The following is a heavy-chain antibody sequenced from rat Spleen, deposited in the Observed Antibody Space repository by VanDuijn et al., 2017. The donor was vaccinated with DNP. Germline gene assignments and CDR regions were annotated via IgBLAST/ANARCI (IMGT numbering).Heavy chain of an antibody. CDR2: IKAKSNNYAT. V-gene: IGHV6-6*01. CDR1: GFTFSTAW. CDR3: GWED. Sequence: EVQLLESGGGLVRPGNSLTLSCVTSGFTFSTAWMYWYLQFPDKRLEWLARIKAKSNNYATDYTESVKGRFTISRDDSKNTIYLQMNNLKEEDTAIYYCGWEDWGQGVMVTVSS. J-gene: IGHJ2*01.